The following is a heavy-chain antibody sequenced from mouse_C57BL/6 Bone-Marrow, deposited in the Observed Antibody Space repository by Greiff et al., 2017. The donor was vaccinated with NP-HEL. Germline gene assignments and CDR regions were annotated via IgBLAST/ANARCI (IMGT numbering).Heavy chain of an antibody. J-gene: IGHJ1*03. Sequence: EVKLMESGGGLVQPGESLKLSCESNEYEFPSHDMSWVRKTPEKRLELVAAINSDGGSTYYPETMEGRFIMSRDNTKKALYLQTSSLRAEDTALYYCARQGGRTPYWYFDVWGTGTTVTVSS. V-gene: IGHV5-2*01. CDR2: INSDGGST. CDR3: ARQGGRTPYWYFDV. D-gene: IGHD1-1*01. CDR1: EYEFPSHD.